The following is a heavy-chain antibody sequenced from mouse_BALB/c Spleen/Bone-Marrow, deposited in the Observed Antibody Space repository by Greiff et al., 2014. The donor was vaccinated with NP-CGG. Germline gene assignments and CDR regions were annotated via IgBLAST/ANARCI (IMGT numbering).Heavy chain of an antibody. V-gene: IGHV1-54*01. CDR3: ARKLGPSYAMDY. CDR1: GYAFTNYL. Sequence: QVQLKDSGADLVRPGTSVKVSCKASGYAFTNYLIEWVKQRPGQGLEWIGVINPGSGATNYNEKFKGKATLTADKSSSTAYMQLSSLTSDDSAVYFCARKLGPSYAMDYWGQGTSVTVSS. D-gene: IGHD4-1*01. CDR2: INPGSGAT. J-gene: IGHJ4*01.